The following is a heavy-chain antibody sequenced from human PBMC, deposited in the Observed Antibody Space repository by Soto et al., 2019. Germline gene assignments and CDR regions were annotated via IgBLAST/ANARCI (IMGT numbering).Heavy chain of an antibody. V-gene: IGHV3-74*01. CDR1: GFTFSNYW. D-gene: IGHD3-3*01. CDR3: ARIDLWGGMDV. CDR2: INSDGSTT. J-gene: IGHJ6*02. Sequence: EVQLVESGGGLLQPGGSLRLSCAASGFTFSNYWMNWVRQGPGKGLVWVSRINSDGSTTNYADSMKARFTIYRENAKNTLHLQMNTLRADDTAAYSCARIDLWGGMDVWGPGTTVTVSS.